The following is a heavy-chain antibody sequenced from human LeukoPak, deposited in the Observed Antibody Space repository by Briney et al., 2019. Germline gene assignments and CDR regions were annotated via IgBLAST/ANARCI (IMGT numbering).Heavy chain of an antibody. Sequence: GGSLRLSCAASGFTFSSYSMNWVRQAPGKGLEWVSYISSSSSTIYYADSVKGRFTISRDNAKNSLYLQMNCLRAEDTAVYYCARGAIGLYYYMDVWGKGTTVTVSS. D-gene: IGHD1-26*01. CDR2: ISSSSSTI. V-gene: IGHV3-48*04. CDR3: ARGAIGLYYYMDV. CDR1: GFTFSSYS. J-gene: IGHJ6*03.